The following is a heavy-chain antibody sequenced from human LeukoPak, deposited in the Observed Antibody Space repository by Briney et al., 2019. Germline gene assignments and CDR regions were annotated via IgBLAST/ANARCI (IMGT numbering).Heavy chain of an antibody. CDR2: IKEDGSQK. V-gene: IGHV3-7*01. Sequence: GGSLRLSCAASGFTFSDYYMSWIRQAPGKGLEWVANIKEDGSQKYYVDSVKGRFTISRDNAKNSLYLQMNSLRAEDAAVYYCARDSGYFRFDYWGQGTLVTVSS. CDR3: ARDSGYFRFDY. J-gene: IGHJ4*02. D-gene: IGHD1-26*01. CDR1: GFTFSDYY.